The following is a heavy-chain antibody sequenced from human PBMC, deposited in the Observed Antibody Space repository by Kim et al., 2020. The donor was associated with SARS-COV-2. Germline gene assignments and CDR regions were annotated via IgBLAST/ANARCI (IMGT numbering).Heavy chain of an antibody. D-gene: IGHD2-2*01. CDR1: GFTFGDYA. CDR2: ISWNSGSI. Sequence: GGSLRLSCAASGFTFGDYAMHWVRQAPGKGLEWVSGISWNSGSIGYADSVKGRFTISRDNAKNSLYLQMNSLRAEDTALYYCAKGYCSSTSCSYYMDVWGKGTPVTVSS. J-gene: IGHJ6*03. V-gene: IGHV3-9*01. CDR3: AKGYCSSTSCSYYMDV.